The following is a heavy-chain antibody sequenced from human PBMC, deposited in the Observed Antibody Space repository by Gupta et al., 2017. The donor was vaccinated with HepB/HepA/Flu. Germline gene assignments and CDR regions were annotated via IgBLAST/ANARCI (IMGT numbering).Heavy chain of an antibody. V-gene: IGHV3-74*01. CDR2: INGDGTSA. CDR1: GFALSNYW. D-gene: IGHD3-16*01. J-gene: IGHJ3*01. CDR3: IREMAFNSWGSGPYDAFDL. Sequence: EVRLVESGGGLVQPGGSLGLSCAASGFALSNYWMHWVRQAPGKGLVWVAHINGDGTSATYADFVKGRLAISRDNAKNTLYLQITSLRAEDTAVYYCIREMAFNSWGSGPYDAFDLWGQGTMVTVSS.